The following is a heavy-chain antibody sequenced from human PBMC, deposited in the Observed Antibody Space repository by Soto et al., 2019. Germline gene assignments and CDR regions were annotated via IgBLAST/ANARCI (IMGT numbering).Heavy chain of an antibody. V-gene: IGHV4-31*03. J-gene: IGHJ4*02. CDR3: ARVVPVNRGVVFDY. CDR2: IYYSGST. D-gene: IGHD2-8*02. Sequence: LSLTCTVSGGSISSGGYYWSWIRQHPGKGLEWIGYIYYSGSTYYNPSLRSRVTISVDTSKNQFSLKLSSVTAADTAVYYCARVVPVNRGVVFDYWGQGTLVTVSS. CDR1: GGSISSGGYY.